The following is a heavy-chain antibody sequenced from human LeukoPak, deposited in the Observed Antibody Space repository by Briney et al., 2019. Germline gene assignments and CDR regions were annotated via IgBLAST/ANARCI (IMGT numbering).Heavy chain of an antibody. J-gene: IGHJ5*02. CDR2: IKQDGSEK. CDR1: GFTFSSYR. Sequence: GGSLRLSCAASGFTFSSYRMSWVRQAPGKGLEWVANIKQDGSEKYYVDSVKGRFTISRDNAKNSLYLQMNSLRAEDTAVYYCARGRYCSGGSCYGGNWFDPWGQGTLVTVSS. CDR3: ARGRYCSGGSCYGGNWFDP. D-gene: IGHD2-15*01. V-gene: IGHV3-7*01.